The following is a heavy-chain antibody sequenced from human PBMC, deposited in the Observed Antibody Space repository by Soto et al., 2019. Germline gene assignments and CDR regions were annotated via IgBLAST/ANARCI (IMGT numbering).Heavy chain of an antibody. CDR1: GFTFSSYA. D-gene: IGHD2-21*02. Sequence: QPGGSLRLSCAASGFTFSSYAMSWVRQAPGKGLEWVSAISGSGGSTYYADSVKGRFTISRDNSKNTLYLQMNSLRAEDTAVYYCAKDLDPIVVVTALFDYWGQGTLVTVSS. CDR2: ISGSGGST. J-gene: IGHJ4*02. CDR3: AKDLDPIVVVTALFDY. V-gene: IGHV3-23*01.